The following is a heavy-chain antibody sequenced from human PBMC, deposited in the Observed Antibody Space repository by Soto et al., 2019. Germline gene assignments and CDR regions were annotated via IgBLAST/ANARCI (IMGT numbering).Heavy chain of an antibody. CDR2: INAVSGGA. V-gene: IGHV1-2*02. Sequence: QVEMVQSGAEVKQPGASVRVSCKASGNTHTIYFIHWLRQAPGQGLEWMGWINAVSGGAYYAPIFQVRDAMTMDRSSDTAFMDLSGLRSDNTAVYYCARGGSYYAQWGQGTLVTVSS. J-gene: IGHJ4*02. D-gene: IGHD3-10*01. CDR1: GNTHTIYF. CDR3: ARGGSYYAQ.